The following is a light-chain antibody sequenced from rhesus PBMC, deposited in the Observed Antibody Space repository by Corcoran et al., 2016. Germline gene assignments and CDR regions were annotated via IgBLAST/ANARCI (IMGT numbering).Light chain of an antibody. CDR2: KAS. CDR3: QHDYGTPYS. J-gene: IGKJ2*01. Sequence: DIQMTQSPSSLSASVGDRVTITCRASENVNNYLTWCQQKPGKAPKLLIYKASTLQSGVPSRFSGSGSGTDYTFTISSLQPEDVATYYCQHDYGTPYSFGQGTKVEIK. V-gene: IGKV1-74*01. CDR1: ENVNNY.